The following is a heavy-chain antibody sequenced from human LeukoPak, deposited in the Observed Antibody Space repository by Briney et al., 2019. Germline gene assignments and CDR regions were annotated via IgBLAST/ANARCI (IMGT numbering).Heavy chain of an antibody. CDR3: ARTYYYDSSGNWFDP. Sequence: ASVKVSCKASGYTFTSYYMHWVRQAPGQGLEWMGGIIPIFGTANYAQKFQGRVTITADESTSTAYMELSSLRSEDTAVYYCARTYYYDSSGNWFDPWGQGTLVTVSS. CDR2: IIPIFGTA. CDR1: GYTFTSYY. D-gene: IGHD3-22*01. J-gene: IGHJ5*02. V-gene: IGHV1-69*13.